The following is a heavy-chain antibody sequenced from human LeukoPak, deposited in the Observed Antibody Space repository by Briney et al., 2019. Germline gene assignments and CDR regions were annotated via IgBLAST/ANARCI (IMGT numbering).Heavy chain of an antibody. Sequence: SETLSLTCTVSGGSISSGSYYWSWIRQPAGKGLEWIGRIYTSGSTNYNPSLKSGVTISVDTSKNQFSLKLSSVTAADTAVYYCASTLGYCSSTSCQDIQHWGQGTLVTVSS. CDR1: GGSISSGSYY. CDR3: ASTLGYCSSTSCQDIQH. J-gene: IGHJ1*01. D-gene: IGHD2-2*01. V-gene: IGHV4-61*02. CDR2: IYTSGST.